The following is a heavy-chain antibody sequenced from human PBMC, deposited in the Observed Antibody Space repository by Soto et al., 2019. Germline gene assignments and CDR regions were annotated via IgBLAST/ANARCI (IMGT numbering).Heavy chain of an antibody. D-gene: IGHD6-6*01. Sequence: QVQVVQSGSEVKKPGASVRVSCKASGYTFTAYFMHWVRQAPGQGLEWIGIINPNRGSTNYAQKFQGRVGLTWDTSTSTAYMDLSSLRSADTAVYYCARAPFRSSSFFFDYWGRGTLLTVSS. CDR2: INPNRGST. CDR3: ARAPFRSSSFFFDY. CDR1: GYTFTAYF. J-gene: IGHJ4*02. V-gene: IGHV1-46*01.